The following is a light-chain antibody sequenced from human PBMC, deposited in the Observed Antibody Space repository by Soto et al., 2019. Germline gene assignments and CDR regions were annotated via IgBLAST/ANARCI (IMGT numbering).Light chain of an antibody. J-gene: IGKJ4*01. Sequence: EIALTQSPATLSLSPGDRATISCWASQTIDRTLAWYQQKSGQSPRLLIYDASSRATGIPARFSGSGSGTHFALTISSLEPEDFAVYYCQQRAKWLFGGGTKVEIK. V-gene: IGKV3-11*01. CDR2: DAS. CDR1: QTIDRT. CDR3: QQRAKWL.